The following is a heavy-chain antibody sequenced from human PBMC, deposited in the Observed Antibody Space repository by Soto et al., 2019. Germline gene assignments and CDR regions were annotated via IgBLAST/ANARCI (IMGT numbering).Heavy chain of an antibody. J-gene: IGHJ4*02. D-gene: IGHD6-19*01. V-gene: IGHV1-24*01. CDR2: FDPEDGET. CDR3: ATFSPRGWHFDY. Sequence: ASVKVSCKVSGYTLTELSMHWVRQAPGKGLEWMGGFDPEDGETIYAQKFQGRVTMTEDTSTDTAYVELSSLRSEDTAVYYCATFSPRGWHFDYWGQGTLVTVSS. CDR1: GYTLTELS.